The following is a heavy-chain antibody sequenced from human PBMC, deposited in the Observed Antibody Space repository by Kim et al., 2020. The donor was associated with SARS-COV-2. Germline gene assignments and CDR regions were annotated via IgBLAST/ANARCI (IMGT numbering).Heavy chain of an antibody. Sequence: SETLSLRCTVSGGSISDNYWNWIRQPPGKRLEWIGYVHSNGATNYNPSLKSRVIISLDTSKNQVSLHLMSVTAADTAMYYCARIGGDGSAWYEAFDIWGQGTMVKVSS. CDR1: GGSISDNY. V-gene: IGHV4-59*08. CDR2: VHSNGAT. D-gene: IGHD6-19*01. J-gene: IGHJ3*02. CDR3: ARIGGDGSAWYEAFDI.